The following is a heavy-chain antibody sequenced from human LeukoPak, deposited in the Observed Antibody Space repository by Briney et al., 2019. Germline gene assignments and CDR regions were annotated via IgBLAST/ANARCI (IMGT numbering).Heavy chain of an antibody. CDR3: GRPLQRGSWTQRALDY. Sequence: ASVKVSCTASGYTFTSYDISWVRQATGQGLEWMGWMNPNSGNAGYAQRFQGRVTMTRNNSISTAYMELTSLRSEDTAVYYCGRPLQRGSWTQRALDYWGQGTLVTVSS. V-gene: IGHV1-8*01. CDR1: GYTFTSYD. J-gene: IGHJ4*02. D-gene: IGHD3-10*01. CDR2: MNPNSGNA.